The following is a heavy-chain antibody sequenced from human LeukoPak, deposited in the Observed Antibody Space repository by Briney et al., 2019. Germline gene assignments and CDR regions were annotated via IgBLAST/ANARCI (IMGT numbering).Heavy chain of an antibody. CDR1: GFTVSSNY. D-gene: IGHD3-22*01. CDR3: ARGNYYDSSPSYFDY. V-gene: IGHV3-53*01. CDR2: IYTDDNT. J-gene: IGHJ4*02. Sequence: GGSLRLSCAASGFTVSSNYMNWVRQAPGKGLEWVSVIYTDDNTYYADSVKGRFTISRDNSKNTVYLQMNSLRAEDTAVYYCARGNYYDSSPSYFDYWGQGTLVTVSS.